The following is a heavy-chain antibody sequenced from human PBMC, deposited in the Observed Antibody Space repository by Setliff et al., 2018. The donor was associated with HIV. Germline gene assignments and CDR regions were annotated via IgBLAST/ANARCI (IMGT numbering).Heavy chain of an antibody. CDR3: ARDAVAGYFDY. CDR1: GFTFSNYS. CDR2: ISASATYI. V-gene: IGHV3-21*01. Sequence: GGSLRLSCAASGFTFSNYSMNWVRQTPGKGLEWVSSISASATYIYYADSVKGRFTISRDNAENSLYLQMNSLRAEDTAVYYCARDAVAGYFDYWGQGTLVTVSS. D-gene: IGHD6-19*01. J-gene: IGHJ4*02.